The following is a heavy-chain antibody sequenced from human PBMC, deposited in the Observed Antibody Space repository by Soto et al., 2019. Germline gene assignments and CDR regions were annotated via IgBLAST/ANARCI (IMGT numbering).Heavy chain of an antibody. D-gene: IGHD3-10*01. V-gene: IGHV1-3*01. CDR2: INVGNGNT. J-gene: IGHJ4*02. CDR3: AREGAHYTPLDH. Sequence: VQLVQSGAEARKPGASVKVSCKASGYTFTDYAIHWVRQAPGQGLEWMGWINVGNGNTGYSRKFQGRVTNARDKSSSTAYIEVTSLTSEDTANYYCAREGAHYTPLDHWGQGTLVTVSS. CDR1: GYTFTDYA.